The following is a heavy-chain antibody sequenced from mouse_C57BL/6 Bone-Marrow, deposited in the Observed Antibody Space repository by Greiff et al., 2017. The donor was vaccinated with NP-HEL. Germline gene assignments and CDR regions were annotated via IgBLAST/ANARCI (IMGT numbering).Heavy chain of an antibody. CDR1: GYTFTSYT. V-gene: IGHV1-4*01. CDR3: ARLRRTLDF. Sequence: QVQLKESGAELARPGASVKMSCKASGYTFTSYTMHWVKQRPGQGLEWIGYINPSSGYTKYNQKFKDKATLTADKSSSTAYMQLSSLTSEDTAVYYCARLRRTLDFWGQGTTITVSS. CDR2: INPSSGYT. D-gene: IGHD2-12*01. J-gene: IGHJ2*01.